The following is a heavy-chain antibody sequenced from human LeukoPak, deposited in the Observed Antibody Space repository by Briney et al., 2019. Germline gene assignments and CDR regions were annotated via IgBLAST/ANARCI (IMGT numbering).Heavy chain of an antibody. CDR2: IYYSGST. V-gene: IGHV4-39*01. D-gene: IGHD3-22*01. CDR3: ARQITMIVVDY. J-gene: IGHJ4*02. CDR1: GGSISSSSYY. Sequence: AETLSLTCTVPGGSISSSSYYWGWIHQPPGKGLEWIGSIYYSGSTYYNPSLKSRVTISVDTSKNQFSLKLSSVTAADTAVYYCARQITMIVVDYWGQGTLVTVSS.